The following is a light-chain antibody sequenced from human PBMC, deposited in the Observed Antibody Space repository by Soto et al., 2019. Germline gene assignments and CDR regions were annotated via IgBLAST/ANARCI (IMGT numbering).Light chain of an antibody. Sequence: QSALTQPASVSGSPGQSITISCTGTSSDVGGYNYVSWYQQHPGKAPKLMIYEVSNRPSGVSNRFSDSKSGNTASLTISGLQAEDEADYYCSSYTSSSTLGHVVFGGGTKLTVL. CDR3: SSYTSSSTLGHVV. V-gene: IGLV2-14*01. J-gene: IGLJ2*01. CDR2: EVS. CDR1: SSDVGGYNY.